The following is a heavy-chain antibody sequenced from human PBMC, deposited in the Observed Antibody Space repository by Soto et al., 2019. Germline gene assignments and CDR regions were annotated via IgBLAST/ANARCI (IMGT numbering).Heavy chain of an antibody. D-gene: IGHD6-13*01. CDR1: GGSISPYY. Sequence: PSETLSLTCTVSGGSISPYYWTWIRQPPGKGLEWIGYIFHDGSTNYNPSLKSRVTISVDTSKTQLSLNLRSVTAADTAVYYCARDLAAVPRAFDYWGRGALVTVSS. CDR3: ARDLAAVPRAFDY. CDR2: IFHDGST. V-gene: IGHV4-59*01. J-gene: IGHJ4*02.